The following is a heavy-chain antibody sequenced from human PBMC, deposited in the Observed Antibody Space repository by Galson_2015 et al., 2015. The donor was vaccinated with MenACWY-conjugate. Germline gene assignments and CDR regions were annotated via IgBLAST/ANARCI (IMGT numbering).Heavy chain of an antibody. CDR1: GFSLSTRGMC. CDR2: IDWDDDK. CDR3: ARSLDYYDSSGYSFDY. J-gene: IGHJ4*02. D-gene: IGHD3-22*01. V-gene: IGHV2-70*01. Sequence: PALVKPTQTLTLTCTFSGFSLSTRGMCVSWIRQPPGKALEWLALIDWDDDKYYSTSLKTRLTISKDTSKNQVVLTMTNMDPVDTATYYCARSLDYYDSSGYSFDYWGQGTLVTVSS.